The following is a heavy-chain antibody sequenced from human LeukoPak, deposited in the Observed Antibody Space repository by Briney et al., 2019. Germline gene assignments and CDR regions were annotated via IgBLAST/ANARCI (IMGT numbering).Heavy chain of an antibody. CDR2: ISWNSGSI. D-gene: IGHD3-16*01. V-gene: IGHV3-9*01. CDR3: ARGSYFDY. CDR1: GFTFDDYA. J-gene: IGHJ4*02. Sequence: PGRSLRLSCAASGFTFDDYAMHWVRQAPGKGLEWVSGISWNSGSIDYADSVKGRFTISRDNAKNSLYLQMNSLRAEDTALYYCARGSYFDYWGQGTLVTVSS.